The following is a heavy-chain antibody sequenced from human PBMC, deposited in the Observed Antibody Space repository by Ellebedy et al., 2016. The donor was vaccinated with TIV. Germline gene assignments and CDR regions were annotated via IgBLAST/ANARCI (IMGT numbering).Heavy chain of an antibody. D-gene: IGHD3-3*01. CDR2: MYYSGST. CDR3: ARGDFGVVQGAFDI. V-gene: IGHV4-61*01. Sequence: MPSETLSLTCTDSACSVSSCSYYWSWIRQAPGKGPAWIGYMYYSGSTNYNPSLKSRVTISVDTSKNQFSLRLWYVTAADTAVYYRARGDFGVVQGAFDIWGQGTLVTVSS. CDR1: ACSVSSCSYY. J-gene: IGHJ3*02.